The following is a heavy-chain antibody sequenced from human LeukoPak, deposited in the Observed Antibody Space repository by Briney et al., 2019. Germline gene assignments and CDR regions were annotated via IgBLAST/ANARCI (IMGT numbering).Heavy chain of an antibody. CDR3: ARSHRNYDSSGYYPVHNYYYGMDV. D-gene: IGHD3-22*01. J-gene: IGHJ6*02. CDR1: GGTFSSYA. CDR2: IIPILGIA. V-gene: IGHV1-69*04. Sequence: ASVKLSCKASGGTFSSYAISWVRQAPGQGLEWMGRIIPILGIANYAQKSQGRVTITADKSTSTAYMELSSLRSEDTAVYYCARSHRNYDSSGYYPVHNYYYGMDVWGQETTVTVSS.